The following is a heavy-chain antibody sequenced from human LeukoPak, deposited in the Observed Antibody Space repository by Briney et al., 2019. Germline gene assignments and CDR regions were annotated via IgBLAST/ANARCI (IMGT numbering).Heavy chain of an antibody. Sequence: SETLSLTCAVYGGSFSGYYWSWIRQPPGKGLEWIGEINHSGSTNYNPSLKSRVTISVDTSKNQFSLKLSSVTAADTAVYYCARRLHIVGATPGAFDIWGQGTMVTVSS. V-gene: IGHV4-34*01. CDR3: ARRLHIVGATPGAFDI. D-gene: IGHD1-26*01. CDR1: GGSFSGYY. CDR2: INHSGST. J-gene: IGHJ3*02.